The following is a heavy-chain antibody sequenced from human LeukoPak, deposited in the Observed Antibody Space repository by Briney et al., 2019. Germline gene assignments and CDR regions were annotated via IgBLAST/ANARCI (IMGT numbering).Heavy chain of an antibody. V-gene: IGHV3-11*04. J-gene: IGHJ5*02. D-gene: IGHD3-10*01. Sequence: PGGSLRLSCAASGFTFSDNYMSWIRQAPGKGLEWVSYISSSGSIYYADSVKGRFTISRDNAKNSLYLQMNSLRAEDTAVYYCASSLYYYGSGSYYTWGQGTLVTVSS. CDR1: GFTFSDNY. CDR2: ISSSGSI. CDR3: ASSLYYYGSGSYYT.